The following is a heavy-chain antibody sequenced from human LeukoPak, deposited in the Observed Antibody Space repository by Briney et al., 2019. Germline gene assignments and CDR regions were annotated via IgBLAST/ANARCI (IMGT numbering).Heavy chain of an antibody. Sequence: PGGSLRLSCAASGFTVSSNYMSWVRQAPGKGLEWVSVIYSGGSTYYADSVKGRFTISRDNSKNTLYLQMNSLRAEDTAVYYCARDYDSSGPDAFDIWGQGTMVTVSS. CDR2: IYSGGST. CDR3: ARDYDSSGPDAFDI. D-gene: IGHD3-22*01. V-gene: IGHV3-53*01. CDR1: GFTVSSNY. J-gene: IGHJ3*02.